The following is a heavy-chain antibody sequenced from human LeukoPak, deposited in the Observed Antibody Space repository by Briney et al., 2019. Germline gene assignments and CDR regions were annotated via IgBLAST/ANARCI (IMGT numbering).Heavy chain of an antibody. Sequence: GGSLKRSCAAFGFSFEDYGMSWVRQGPGKGLEWVSGINWNGDRIGYADSVKGRFTISRDNAKKSLYLQMNSLRAEDTALYYCASHSRGHSYASRGLVAWFDPRGQGTLVTVSS. D-gene: IGHD3-22*01. V-gene: IGHV3-20*04. CDR2: INWNGDRI. CDR1: GFSFEDYG. CDR3: ASHSRGHSYASRGLVAWFDP. J-gene: IGHJ5*02.